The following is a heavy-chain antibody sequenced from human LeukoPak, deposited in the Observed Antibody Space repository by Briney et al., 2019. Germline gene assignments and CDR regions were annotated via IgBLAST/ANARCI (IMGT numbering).Heavy chain of an antibody. J-gene: IGHJ4*02. D-gene: IGHD1-26*01. Sequence: GGSLRLSCAASGFTFSSYAMSWVRRAPGKGLEWVSAISGSGGSTYYADSVKGRFTISRDNSKNTLYLQMNSLRAEDTAVYYCAKNRGGSGSYPYYFDYWGQGTLVTVSS. CDR1: GFTFSSYA. CDR3: AKNRGGSGSYPYYFDY. V-gene: IGHV3-23*01. CDR2: ISGSGGST.